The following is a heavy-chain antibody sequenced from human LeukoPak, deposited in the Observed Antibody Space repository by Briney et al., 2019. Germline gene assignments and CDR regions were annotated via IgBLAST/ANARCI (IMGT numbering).Heavy chain of an antibody. CDR1: GGSISSYY. Sequence: SETLSLTCTVSGGSISSYYWSWIRQPPGKGLEWIGYIYTSGSTNYNPSLKSRVTISVDTSKNQFSLKLSSVTAADTAVYYCARNIGWYTYDVWGQGTLVIVSS. D-gene: IGHD6-19*01. CDR2: IYTSGST. V-gene: IGHV4-4*09. J-gene: IGHJ4*02. CDR3: ARNIGWYTYDV.